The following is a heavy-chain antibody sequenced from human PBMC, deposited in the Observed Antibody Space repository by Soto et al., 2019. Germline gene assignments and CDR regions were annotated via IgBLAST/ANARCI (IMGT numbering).Heavy chain of an antibody. J-gene: IGHJ4*02. CDR1: GGSISSYF. V-gene: IGHV4-59*08. CDR3: ARHFYYDSSGYLSGNFDY. D-gene: IGHD3-22*01. CDR2: IYYTGST. Sequence: SETLSLTCTVSGGSISSYFWSWIRQPPGKGLEWIGYIYYTGSTNYNPSLKSRVTISVDTSKNQFSLQLSSVTAADTAVYYCARHFYYDSSGYLSGNFDYWGQGTLVTVSS.